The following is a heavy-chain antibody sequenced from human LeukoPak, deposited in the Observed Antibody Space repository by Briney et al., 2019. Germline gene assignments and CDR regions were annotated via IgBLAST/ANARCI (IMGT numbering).Heavy chain of an antibody. Sequence: ASVKVSCKASGYTFTSYYMHWVRQAPGQGLEWMGIINPSGGSTSYAQKFQGRVTMTRDMSTSTVYMELSSLRSEDTAVYYCARDRRKYSSLYYYYYYMDVWGTGTTVTVSS. CDR2: INPSGGST. V-gene: IGHV1-46*01. CDR1: GYTFTSYY. J-gene: IGHJ6*03. CDR3: ARDRRKYSSLYYYYYYMDV. D-gene: IGHD6-6*01.